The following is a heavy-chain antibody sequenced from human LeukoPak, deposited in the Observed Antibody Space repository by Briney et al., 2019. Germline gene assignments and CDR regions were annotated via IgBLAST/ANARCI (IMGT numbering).Heavy chain of an antibody. CDR3: ARDGYSGSYFY. CDR1: GGPFSGYY. V-gene: IGHV4-34*01. CDR2: INHSGST. J-gene: IGHJ4*02. Sequence: SETLSLTCAVYGGPFSGYYWSWIRQPPGKGLEWIGEINHSGSTNYNPSLKSRVTISVDTSKNQFSLKLSSVTAADTAVYYCARDGYSGSYFYWGQGTLVTVSS. D-gene: IGHD1-26*01.